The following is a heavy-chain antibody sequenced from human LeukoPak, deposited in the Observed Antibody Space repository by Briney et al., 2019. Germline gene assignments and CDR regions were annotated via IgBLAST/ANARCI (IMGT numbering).Heavy chain of an antibody. J-gene: IGHJ4*02. V-gene: IGHV3-30*02. Sequence: GGSLRLSCAASGFTFSSYGMHWFRQAPGKGLEGVAFIRYDGSNKYYADSVKGRFTISRDNSKNTLYLQMNSLRAEDTAVYYCASPNPFYCSGGSCYLPLDYWGQGTLVTVSS. CDR3: ASPNPFYCSGGSCYLPLDY. D-gene: IGHD2-15*01. CDR1: GFTFSSYG. CDR2: IRYDGSNK.